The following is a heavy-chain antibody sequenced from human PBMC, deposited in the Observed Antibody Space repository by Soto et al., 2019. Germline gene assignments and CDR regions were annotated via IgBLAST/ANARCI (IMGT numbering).Heavy chain of an antibody. CDR2: IYYSGST. J-gene: IGHJ4*02. D-gene: IGHD3-16*01. V-gene: IGHV4-31*03. Sequence: SETLSLTCTVSGGSISSGGYYWSWIRQHPGKGLEWIGYIYYSGSTYYNPSLKSRVTISVDTSKNQFSLKLSSVTAADTAVYYCAREWRGLWPCFDYWGQGTLVTVSS. CDR1: GGSISSGGYY. CDR3: AREWRGLWPCFDY.